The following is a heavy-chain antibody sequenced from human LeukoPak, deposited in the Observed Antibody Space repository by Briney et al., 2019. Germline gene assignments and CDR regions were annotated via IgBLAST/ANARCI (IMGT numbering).Heavy chain of an antibody. Sequence: SETLSLTCAVSGGSISSSNWWIWVRQPPGKGLEWIGEIYHSGSTNYNPSLKSRVTISADKSKNQFSLKLTSVTAADTAVFYCARGPYCSGGSCHFDYWGQGTLVTVSS. J-gene: IGHJ4*02. CDR3: ARGPYCSGGSCHFDY. D-gene: IGHD2-15*01. V-gene: IGHV4-4*02. CDR2: IYHSGST. CDR1: GGSISSSNW.